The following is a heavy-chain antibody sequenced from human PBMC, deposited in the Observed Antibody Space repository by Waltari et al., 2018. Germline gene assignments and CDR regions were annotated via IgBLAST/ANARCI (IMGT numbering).Heavy chain of an antibody. Sequence: EVQVVESGGGLVQPGGSLRVSCAASGFTFSDDWMDGVRQAPGKGLEWVANINQDGSEKHYVGSLKGRVTVSRDNAKNSLYLQINSLRAEDTAVYYCSNSLNYWGQGTLVTVSS. CDR2: INQDGSEK. V-gene: IGHV3-7*01. CDR3: SNSLNY. J-gene: IGHJ4*02. CDR1: GFTFSDDW.